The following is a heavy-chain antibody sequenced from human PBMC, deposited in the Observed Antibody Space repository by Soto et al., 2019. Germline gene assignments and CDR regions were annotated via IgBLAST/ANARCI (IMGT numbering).Heavy chain of an antibody. J-gene: IGHJ4*02. CDR3: ARAPLRYFDWLLSPFDY. D-gene: IGHD3-9*01. CDR1: GFTFSSYS. CDR2: TGTSSSYI. Sequence: GGSMRLSCAASGFTFSSYSMNWVRQAPGKGLEWVSSTGTSSSYIYYADSVKGRFTISRDNAKNSLYLQMNSLRVEDMAVYYCARAPLRYFDWLLSPFDYWGQGTLVTVSS. V-gene: IGHV3-21*01.